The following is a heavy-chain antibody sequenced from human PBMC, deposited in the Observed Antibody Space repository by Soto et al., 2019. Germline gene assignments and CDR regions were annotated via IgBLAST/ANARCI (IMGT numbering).Heavy chain of an antibody. D-gene: IGHD1-20*01. CDR1: GYTFTSYD. J-gene: IGHJ6*01. Sequence: ASVKVSCKASGYTFTSYDINWVRQATGQGLEWMGWMNPNSGNTGYAQKFQGRVTMTRNTSISTAYMELSSLRSEDTAVYYCARDLSITGIDYYYYYGMEVWGQRTTVTVSS. CDR2: MNPNSGNT. V-gene: IGHV1-8*01. CDR3: ARDLSITGIDYYYYYGMEV.